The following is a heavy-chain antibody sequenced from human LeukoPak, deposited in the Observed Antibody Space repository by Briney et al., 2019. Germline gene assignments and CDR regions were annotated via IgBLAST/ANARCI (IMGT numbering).Heavy chain of an antibody. CDR3: ARNNVDTAMTYYYYYYMDV. CDR1: GFTFSDYY. J-gene: IGHJ6*03. CDR2: ISSSGSTI. Sequence: PGGSLRLSCAASGFTFSDYYMSWIRQAPGKGLEWVSYISSSGSTIYYADPVKGRFTISRDNAKNSLYLQMNSLRAEDTAVYYCARNNVDTAMTYYYYYYMDVWGKGTTVTVSS. V-gene: IGHV3-11*04. D-gene: IGHD5-18*01.